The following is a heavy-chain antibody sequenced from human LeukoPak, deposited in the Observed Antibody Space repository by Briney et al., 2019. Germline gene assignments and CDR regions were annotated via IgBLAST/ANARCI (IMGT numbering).Heavy chain of an antibody. CDR2: INQSGTT. CDR1: GGSFSNYY. CDR3: ARENWHFDL. V-gene: IGHV4-34*01. Sequence: KTSETLSLTCAVYGGSFSNYYWSWIRQSPGKGLEWIGEINQSGTTKYNPSLESRATMSMDTSKNQFSLKLTSVTAADTAVYYCARENWHFDLWGRGTLATVSS. J-gene: IGHJ2*01.